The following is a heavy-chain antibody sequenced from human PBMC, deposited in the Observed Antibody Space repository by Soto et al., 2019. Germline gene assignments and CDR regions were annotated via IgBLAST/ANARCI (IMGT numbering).Heavy chain of an antibody. CDR1: GVSLSSGDW. D-gene: IGHD3-10*01. Sequence: PAETLSLTCAVSGVSLSSGDWRTCVRQPRQRGLEYIGESFDGGTANYSPSFERRVTMSVDTSRNQFSLKLTSVTAADTAVYYCELNVYDTRLNYMYFDFWGQGTLVTVSS. CDR3: ELNVYDTRLNYMYFDF. CDR2: SFDGGTA. V-gene: IGHV4-4*02. J-gene: IGHJ4*02.